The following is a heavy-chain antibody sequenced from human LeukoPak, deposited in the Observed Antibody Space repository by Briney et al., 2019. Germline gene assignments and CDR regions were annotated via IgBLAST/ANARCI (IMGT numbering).Heavy chain of an antibody. CDR1: GGSISSGGYS. CDR2: IYHSGST. Sequence: SQTLSLTCAVSGGSISSGGYSWSWIRPPPGNGLEWIGYIYHSGSTYYNPSLKSRVTISVDRSKNQFSLKLSSVTAADTAVYYCARGGLGAFDIWGQGTMVTVSS. V-gene: IGHV4-30-2*01. CDR3: ARGGLGAFDI. J-gene: IGHJ3*02. D-gene: IGHD1-26*01.